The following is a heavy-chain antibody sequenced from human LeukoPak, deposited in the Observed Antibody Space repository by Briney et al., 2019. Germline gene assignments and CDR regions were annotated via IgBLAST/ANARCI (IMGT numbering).Heavy chain of an antibody. D-gene: IGHD4-11*01. CDR2: IYYSGST. CDR1: GGSISSGSYY. CDR3: ARRDDYSNYAWFDP. Sequence: PSETLSLTCTVSGGSISSGSYYWGWIRQPPGKGLEWIGSIYYSGSTYYNPSLKSRVTISVDTSKNQFSLKLSSVTAADTAVYYCARRDDYSNYAWFDPWGQGTLVTVSS. J-gene: IGHJ5*02. V-gene: IGHV4-39*01.